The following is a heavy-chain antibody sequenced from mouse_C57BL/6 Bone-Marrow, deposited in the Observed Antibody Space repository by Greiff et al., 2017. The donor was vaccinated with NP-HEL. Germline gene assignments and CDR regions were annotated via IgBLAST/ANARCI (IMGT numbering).Heavy chain of an antibody. D-gene: IGHD4-1*01. CDR3: ARSGAGDYFDY. J-gene: IGHJ2*01. CDR1: GYTFTNYW. Sequence: QVQLQQSGAELVRPGTSVKMSCKASGYTFTNYWIGWAKQRPGHGLEWIGDIYPGGGYTNYNEKFKGKATLTADKSSSTAYMQFSSLTSADSAISYCARSGAGDYFDYWGQGTTLTVSS. CDR2: IYPGGGYT. V-gene: IGHV1-63*01.